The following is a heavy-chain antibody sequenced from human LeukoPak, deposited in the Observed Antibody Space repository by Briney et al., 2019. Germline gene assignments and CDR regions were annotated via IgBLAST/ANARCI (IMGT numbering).Heavy chain of an antibody. D-gene: IGHD2-15*01. CDR2: IKSDGSEK. Sequence: GGSLRLSCVASGFTFSTYWMSWVRQAPGKGLECVANIKSDGSEKYYVDSVKGRFTISRDNAKNSLYLQMNSLRAEDTAVYYCASGYCSGGSCYPNWFDPWGQGTLVTV. CDR3: ASGYCSGGSCYPNWFDP. J-gene: IGHJ5*02. V-gene: IGHV3-7*01. CDR1: GFTFSTYW.